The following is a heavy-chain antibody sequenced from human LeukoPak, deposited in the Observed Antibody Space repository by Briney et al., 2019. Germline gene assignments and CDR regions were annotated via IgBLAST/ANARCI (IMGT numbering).Heavy chain of an antibody. V-gene: IGHV3-53*04. CDR1: GLTVSSNY. D-gene: IGHD6-19*01. CDR2: IYSAGNT. CDR3: ARGGTPGYSSGRIDY. Sequence: GGSLRLPCVASGLTVSSNYMSWVRQAPGKGLEWVSVIYSAGNTYYADSVKGRFTISRHNSENTLYLQMNSLRVEDTAVYYCARGGTPGYSSGRIDYWGQGTLVTVSS. J-gene: IGHJ4*02.